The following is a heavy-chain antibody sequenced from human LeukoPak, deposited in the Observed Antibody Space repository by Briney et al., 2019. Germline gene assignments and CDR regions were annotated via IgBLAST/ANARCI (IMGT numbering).Heavy chain of an antibody. CDR2: IKPDGNDK. V-gene: IGHV3-7*01. Sequence: GGSLRLSCVASGFTFSIHWMTWVRQAPGKGLEWVATIKPDGNDKFFVDSVKGRFTISRDNAKTSLFLQMNSLRAEDTAVYYCARASSSGYRGADYWGQGTLVTVSS. CDR1: GFTFSIHW. CDR3: ARASSSGYRGADY. J-gene: IGHJ4*02. D-gene: IGHD3-22*01.